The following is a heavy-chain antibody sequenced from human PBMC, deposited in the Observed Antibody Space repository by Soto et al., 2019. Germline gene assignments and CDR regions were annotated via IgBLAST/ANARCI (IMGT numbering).Heavy chain of an antibody. CDR1: GYSFTSYW. D-gene: IGHD6-13*01. CDR3: ARGDQQMVSAYYYYDYGMDV. V-gene: IGHV5-10-1*01. CDR2: IDPSDAYT. Sequence: GESLKISCKGSGYSFTSYWISWVRQMPGTGLEWMGRIDPSDAYTTYGPSLQGNVTISADKSISTAYLQWSSLKASHTAMDYCARGDQQMVSAYYYYDYGMDVWGQGTTVTVSS. J-gene: IGHJ6*02.